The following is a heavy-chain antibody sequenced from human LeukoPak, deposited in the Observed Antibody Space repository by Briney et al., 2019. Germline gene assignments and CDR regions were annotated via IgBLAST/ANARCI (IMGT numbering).Heavy chain of an antibody. V-gene: IGHV3-7*04. CDR3: ARGLWFGETYFDY. Sequence: PGGSLRLSCAASGFTFSSYWMSWVRQAPGRGLEWVANIKQDGSEKYYVDSVKGRFTISRDNAKNSLYLQMNSLRAEDTAVYYCARGLWFGETYFDYRGQGTLVTVSS. D-gene: IGHD3-10*01. J-gene: IGHJ4*02. CDR2: IKQDGSEK. CDR1: GFTFSSYW.